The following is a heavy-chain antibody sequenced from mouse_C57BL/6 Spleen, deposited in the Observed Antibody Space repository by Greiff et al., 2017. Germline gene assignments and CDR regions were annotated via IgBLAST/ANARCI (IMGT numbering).Heavy chain of an antibody. Sequence: QVQLQQPGAELVMPGASVKLSCKASGYTFTSSWMHWVKPRPGQGLEWIGEIDPSDSYTNYHQKFKGKSTLTVDKSSSPAYMQLSSLTSEDSAVYYCARRIYYYGSSYYFDYWGQGTTLTVSS. J-gene: IGHJ2*01. CDR3: ARRIYYYGSSYYFDY. D-gene: IGHD1-1*01. V-gene: IGHV1-69*01. CDR2: IDPSDSYT. CDR1: GYTFTSSW.